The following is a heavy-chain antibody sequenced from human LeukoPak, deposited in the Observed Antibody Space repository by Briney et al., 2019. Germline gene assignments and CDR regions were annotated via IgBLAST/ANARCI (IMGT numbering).Heavy chain of an antibody. CDR2: ISTGSGYI. CDR3: ARAAIAAARIYYYMDV. V-gene: IGHV3-21*01. CDR1: GFTFSSYS. D-gene: IGHD6-13*01. J-gene: IGHJ6*03. Sequence: PGGSLRLSCAASGFTFSSYSMNWVRQAPGKGLGWVSFISTGSGYIYNPDSLRGRFTIYTDTAENSLYLRMSRMRAEDTAVYYFARAAIAAARIYYYMDVWGKGTTVTVSS.